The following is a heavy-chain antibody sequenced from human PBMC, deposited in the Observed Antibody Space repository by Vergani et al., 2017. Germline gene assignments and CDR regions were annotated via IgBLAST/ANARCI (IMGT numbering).Heavy chain of an antibody. V-gene: IGHV4-39*07. CDR2: IYYSGST. J-gene: IGHJ5*02. Sequence: QLQLQESGPGLVKPSETLSLTCTVSGGSISSSSYYWGWLRQPPGKGLEWIGSIYYSGSTYYNPSLKCRVTISVDTSKNQFSLKLSSVTAADTALYYCARKIAVAGTVPWFDPWGQGTLVTVSS. D-gene: IGHD6-19*01. CDR3: ARKIAVAGTVPWFDP. CDR1: GGSISSSSYY.